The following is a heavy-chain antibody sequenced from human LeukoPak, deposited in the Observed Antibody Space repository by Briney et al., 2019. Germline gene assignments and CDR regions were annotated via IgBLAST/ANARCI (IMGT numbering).Heavy chain of an antibody. J-gene: IGHJ4*02. CDR1: GYTFTNYY. Sequence: SVKVSCKASGYTFTNYYWHWVRQAPGQGLEWMGRIIPILGIANYAQKFQGRVTITADKSTSTAYMELSSLRSEDTAVYYCARLERIVGATTLDYWGQGTLVTVSS. V-gene: IGHV1-69*02. CDR3: ARLERIVGATTLDY. CDR2: IIPILGIA. D-gene: IGHD1-26*01.